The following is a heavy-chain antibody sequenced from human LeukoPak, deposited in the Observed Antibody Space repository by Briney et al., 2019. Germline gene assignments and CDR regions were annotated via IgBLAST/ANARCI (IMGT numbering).Heavy chain of an antibody. CDR2: INTNTGNP. CDR3: ARYYDFWSGYYSSYYYGMDV. Sequence: GASVKVSCKASGYTFTSYAMNWVRQAPGQGLEWMGWINTNTGNPTYAQCFTGRFVFSLDTSVSTAYLQISSLKAEDTAVYYCARYYDFWSGYYSSYYYGMDVWGQGTTVTVSS. CDR1: GYTFTSYA. D-gene: IGHD3-3*01. V-gene: IGHV7-4-1*02. J-gene: IGHJ6*02.